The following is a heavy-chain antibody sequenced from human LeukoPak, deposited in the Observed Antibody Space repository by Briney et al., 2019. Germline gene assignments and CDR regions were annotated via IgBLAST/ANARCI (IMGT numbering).Heavy chain of an antibody. J-gene: IGHJ4*02. V-gene: IGHV3-21*04. CDR2: ISSSSSSI. CDR1: GFTFSNSA. D-gene: IGHD5-24*01. Sequence: GGSLRLSCAASGFTFSNSAMSWVRQAPGKGLEWISSISSSSSSIYYADSVKGRFTISRDISKNTLSLQMNSLRAEDTAVYYCARGRRDGYNLGYWGQGTLVAVSS. CDR3: ARGRRDGYNLGY.